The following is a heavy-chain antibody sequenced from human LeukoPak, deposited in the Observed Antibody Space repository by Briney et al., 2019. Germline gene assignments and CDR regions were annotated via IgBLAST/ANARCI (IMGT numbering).Heavy chain of an antibody. D-gene: IGHD3-16*02. CDR3: ARGVGTYYDYVWGSYRRPVTYNWFDP. CDR1: GGSFSGYY. Sequence: NTSETLSLTCAVYGGSFSGYYWSWIRQPPGKGLEWIGEINHSGSTNYNPSLKSRVTISVDTSKNQFSLKLSSVTAADTAVYYCARGVGTYYDYVWGSYRRPVTYNWFDPWGQGTLVTVSS. V-gene: IGHV4-34*01. J-gene: IGHJ5*02. CDR2: INHSGST.